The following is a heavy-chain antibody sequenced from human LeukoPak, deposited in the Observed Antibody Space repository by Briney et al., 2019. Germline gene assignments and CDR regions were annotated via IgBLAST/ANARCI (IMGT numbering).Heavy chain of an antibody. CDR2: ISKSGDHT. CDR3: ATSWGPDTSAFRWGRDGMDV. V-gene: IGHV3-23*01. CDR1: GLTFNNYA. D-gene: IGHD3-16*01. Sequence: GGSLRPSCAVSGLTFNNYAMSWVRQAPGKGLEWVSAISKSGDHTYYAASAKGRFTIYRDNSKNTQYLQMNSLRAEDTAVYYCATSWGPDTSAFRWGRDGMDVWGQGTTVIVS. J-gene: IGHJ6*02.